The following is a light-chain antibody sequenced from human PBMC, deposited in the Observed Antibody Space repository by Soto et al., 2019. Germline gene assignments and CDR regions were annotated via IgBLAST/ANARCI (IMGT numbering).Light chain of an antibody. Sequence: QSALTQPRSVSGSPGQSVTISCTGTSSDVGGYNYVSWYQQHPGKAPKLMIYDVSKRPSGVPDRFSGSKSGNTASLTISGLQADYEADYYCCSYAGSYTVVFGGGTKVTVL. CDR2: DVS. CDR3: CSYAGSYTVV. V-gene: IGLV2-11*01. CDR1: SSDVGGYNY. J-gene: IGLJ2*01.